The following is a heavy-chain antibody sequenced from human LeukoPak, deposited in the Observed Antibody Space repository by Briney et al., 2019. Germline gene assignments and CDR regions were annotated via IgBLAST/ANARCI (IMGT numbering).Heavy chain of an antibody. CDR2: IYYSGST. J-gene: IGHJ4*02. V-gene: IGHV4-59*01. Sequence: ASETLSLTCTVSGVSISSYYWSWIRQPPGKGLEGIGYIYYSGSTNYNPSLKSRVTISVDTSKNQFSLKLSSVTAADTAVYYCARARWGGYSYGIFDYWGQGTLVTVSS. D-gene: IGHD5-18*01. CDR3: ARARWGGYSYGIFDY. CDR1: GVSISSYY.